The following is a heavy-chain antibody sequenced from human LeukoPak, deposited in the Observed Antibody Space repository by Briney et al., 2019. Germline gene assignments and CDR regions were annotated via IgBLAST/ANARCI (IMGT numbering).Heavy chain of an antibody. CDR3: AREVDIVVVPAASSYGMDV. CDR1: GYTFTSYG. D-gene: IGHD2-2*03. V-gene: IGHV1-18*01. J-gene: IGHJ6*02. CDR2: ISAYNGNT. Sequence: ASVKVSCKASGYTFTSYGISWVRQAPGQGLEWMGWISAYNGNTNYAQKPQGRVTMTTDTSTSTAYMELRSLRSDDTAVYYCAREVDIVVVPAASSYGMDVWGQGTTVTVSS.